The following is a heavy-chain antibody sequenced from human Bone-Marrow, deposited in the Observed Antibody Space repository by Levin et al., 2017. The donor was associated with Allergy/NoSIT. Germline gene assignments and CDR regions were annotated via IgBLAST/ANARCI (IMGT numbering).Heavy chain of an antibody. Sequence: SGGSLRLSCEGSGFTFSNSWLHWVRQAPGEGLVWIPRINGDGSTRSYADSVKGRFTISRDNAKNTLYLQIDSLRAEDTAVYYCTRAGNYRADYWGQGTLVTVSS. V-gene: IGHV3-74*01. CDR1: GFTFSNSW. D-gene: IGHD1-7*01. J-gene: IGHJ4*01. CDR2: INGDGSTR. CDR3: TRAGNYRADY.